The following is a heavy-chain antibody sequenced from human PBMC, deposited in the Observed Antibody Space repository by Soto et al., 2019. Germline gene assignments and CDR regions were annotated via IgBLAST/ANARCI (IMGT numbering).Heavy chain of an antibody. D-gene: IGHD5-12*01. V-gene: IGHV3-23*01. CDR1: GFTFSSYA. Sequence: GGSLSLSCAASGFTFSSYAMSWVRQAPGKGLEWVSGISGSGGRTYYAESVKGRFTISRDNSKNTLFLQMNSLRADDTAAYYCAKGGYNDYFDYWGQGILVTVSS. J-gene: IGHJ4*02. CDR3: AKGGYNDYFDY. CDR2: ISGSGGRT.